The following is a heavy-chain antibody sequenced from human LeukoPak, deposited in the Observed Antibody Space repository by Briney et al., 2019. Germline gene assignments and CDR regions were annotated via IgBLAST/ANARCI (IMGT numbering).Heavy chain of an antibody. CDR2: ISGSGGST. D-gene: IGHD3-10*01. CDR1: GLNFSSYA. Sequence: GGSLRPSCAATGLNFSSYAMSWVRLAPSKGLESVSAISGSGGSTYYADSVKGRFTISRDNSKNTLYLQMNSLRAEDTAVYYCAKEHYGSGTNWFDPWGQGTLVTVSS. J-gene: IGHJ5*02. CDR3: AKEHYGSGTNWFDP. V-gene: IGHV3-23*01.